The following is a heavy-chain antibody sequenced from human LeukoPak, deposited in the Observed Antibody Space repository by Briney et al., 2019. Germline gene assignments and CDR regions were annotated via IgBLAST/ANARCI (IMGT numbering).Heavy chain of an antibody. J-gene: IGHJ4*02. Sequence: SETLSLTCTVSGGSLSSGSYYWRWFRQPAGKGLEWIGRICTSGSTNYNPSLKSRVTISVDTSKNQFSRKLSSVTAADTAVYYCARVLYDILTGYNYFFDYWGQGTLVTVSS. CDR1: GGSLSSGSYY. D-gene: IGHD3-9*01. CDR3: ARVLYDILTGYNYFFDY. V-gene: IGHV4-61*02. CDR2: ICTSGST.